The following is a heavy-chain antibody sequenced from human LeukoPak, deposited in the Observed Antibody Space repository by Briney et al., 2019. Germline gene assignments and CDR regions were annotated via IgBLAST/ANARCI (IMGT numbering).Heavy chain of an antibody. J-gene: IGHJ6*02. D-gene: IGHD1-26*01. CDR1: GRSISSYY. Sequence: SETLSLTCTVSGRSISSYYWSWIRQPARRGLEWIGRIYNRGSTNHNPALQGRGTMSVDTSKNQFPLRLSSVTAADTAVYYCARDKLELPLSYYYGMGLWGPRT. CDR3: ARDKLELPLSYYYGMGL. V-gene: IGHV4-4*07. CDR2: IYNRGST.